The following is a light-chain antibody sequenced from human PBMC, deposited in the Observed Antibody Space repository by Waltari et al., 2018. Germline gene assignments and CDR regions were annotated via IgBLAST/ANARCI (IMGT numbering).Light chain of an antibody. CDR3: QHYYNYPIT. V-gene: IGKV1-8*01. CDR1: HAISHY. J-gene: IGKJ4*01. Sequence: AIRMTQSPSSFSASTGDTITTTCRASHAISHYLVWYQQKPGRAPKLLIYAASTLQDGFPSRFSGSGSGTDFTLTISYLQSEDFATYYCQHYYNYPITFGGGTKVEIK. CDR2: AAS.